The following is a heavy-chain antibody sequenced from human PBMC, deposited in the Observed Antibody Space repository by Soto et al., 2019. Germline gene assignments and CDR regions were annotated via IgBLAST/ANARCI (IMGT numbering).Heavy chain of an antibody. D-gene: IGHD2-2*01. CDR2: IIPVFGTT. Sequence: QVQLVQSGAEVKKPGSSVKVFCKASGGTFSNYTISWVRQAPGQGLEWMGGIIPVFGTTDYEQKFQGRVTITADGCTSTAYRKLSSLRSADTAVCYCARSCPSIVVREPTVSQDYYGMDGWGQAPTVTVSS. J-gene: IGHJ6*02. V-gene: IGHV1-69*01. CDR3: ARSCPSIVVREPTVSQDYYGMDG. CDR1: GGTFSNYT.